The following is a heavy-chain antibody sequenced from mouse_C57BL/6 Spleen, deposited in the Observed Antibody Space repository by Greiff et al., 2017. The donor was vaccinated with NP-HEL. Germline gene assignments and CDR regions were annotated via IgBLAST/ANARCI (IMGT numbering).Heavy chain of an antibody. J-gene: IGHJ1*03. CDR1: GFTFSSYG. Sequence: EVQLVESGGDLVKPGGSLKLSCAASGFTFSSYGMSWVRQTPDKRLEWVATISSGGSYTYYPDSGKGRFTISIDNAKNTLYLQMSSLKSEDTAMYYCARWGTTVDWYFDVWGTGTTVTVSS. V-gene: IGHV5-6*01. D-gene: IGHD1-1*01. CDR2: ISSGGSYT. CDR3: ARWGTTVDWYFDV.